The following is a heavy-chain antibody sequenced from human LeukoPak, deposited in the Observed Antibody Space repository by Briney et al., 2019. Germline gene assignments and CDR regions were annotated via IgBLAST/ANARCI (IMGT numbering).Heavy chain of an antibody. V-gene: IGHV3-9*01. Sequence: SXFTXXDYAMHWVRQARGXGLEWVSGSSWNSGSISYADSGKGRFTISRDNSKNSLYLQMNSLRAEDTALYYCAKDISGEIAVAGGFDYWGQGTLVTVSS. CDR2: SSWNSGSI. J-gene: IGHJ4*02. D-gene: IGHD6-19*01. CDR3: AKDISGEIAVAGGFDY. CDR1: XFTXXDYA.